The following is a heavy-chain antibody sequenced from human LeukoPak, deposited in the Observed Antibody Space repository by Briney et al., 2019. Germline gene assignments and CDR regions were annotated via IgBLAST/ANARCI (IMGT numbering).Heavy chain of an antibody. Sequence: GYIYYSGSTNYNPSLKSRVTISVDTSKNQFSLKLSSVTAADTAVYYCASYSSGLTGSYFDYWGQGTLVTVSS. J-gene: IGHJ4*02. V-gene: IGHV4-59*08. CDR3: ASYSSGLTGSYFDY. CDR2: IYYSGST. D-gene: IGHD6-19*01.